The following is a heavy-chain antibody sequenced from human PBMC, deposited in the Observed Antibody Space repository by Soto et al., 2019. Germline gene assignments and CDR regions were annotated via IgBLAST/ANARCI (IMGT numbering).Heavy chain of an antibody. CDR1: GFTLSNYW. CDR2: INQDGSEK. D-gene: IGHD1-1*01. Sequence: EVQLVESGGGLVQPGGSLRLSCAASGFTLSNYWMSWVRQAPGKGLEWVANINQDGSEKYFVDSVRGRFTISRDNAKSSLYLQMNSLRAEDTAVHYCARAFRTNFNHDAFDIWGQGTMVTVSS. V-gene: IGHV3-7*01. CDR3: ARAFRTNFNHDAFDI. J-gene: IGHJ3*02.